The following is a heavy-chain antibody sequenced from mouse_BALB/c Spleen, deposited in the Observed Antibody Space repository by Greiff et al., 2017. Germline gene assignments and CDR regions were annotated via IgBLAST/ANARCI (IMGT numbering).Heavy chain of an antibody. V-gene: IGHV5-6-5*01. Sequence: EVKLEESGGGLVKPGGSLKLSCAASGFTFSSYAMSWVRQTPEKRLEWVASISSGGSTYYPDSVKGRFTISRDNARNILYLQMSSLRSEDTAMYYCASQGGNYVDWFAYWGQGTLVTVSA. D-gene: IGHD2-1*01. CDR3: ASQGGNYVDWFAY. CDR2: ISSGGST. J-gene: IGHJ3*01. CDR1: GFTFSSYA.